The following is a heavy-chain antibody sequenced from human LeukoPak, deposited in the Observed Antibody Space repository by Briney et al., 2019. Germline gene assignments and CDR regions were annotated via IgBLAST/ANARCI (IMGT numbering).Heavy chain of an antibody. CDR1: GVSISSYY. V-gene: IGHV4-59*01. Sequence: PGETLSLTCTVSGVSISSYYWNWIRQPPGKGLEWMGYIYYSGSTNYYPCRKSRVPISVDTSKNQFSLKLSSVTAADTAVYYCARLNSSGWYIWFDPWGQGTLVTVSS. J-gene: IGHJ5*02. CDR3: ARLNSSGWYIWFDP. D-gene: IGHD6-19*01. CDR2: IYYSGST.